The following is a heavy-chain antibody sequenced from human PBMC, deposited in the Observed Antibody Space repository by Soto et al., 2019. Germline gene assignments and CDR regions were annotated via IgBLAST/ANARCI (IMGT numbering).Heavy chain of an antibody. CDR1: GYTFTGYY. J-gene: IGHJ5*02. D-gene: IGHD6-19*01. V-gene: IGHV1-2*04. CDR3: ARVKHSAVAGTNWSDP. CDR2: INPNSGGT. Sequence: ASVKVSCKASGYTFTGYYMHWVRQAPGQGLEWMGWINPNSGGTNYAQKFQGWVTMTRDTSISTAYMELSRLRSDDTAVYYCARVKHSAVAGTNWSDPRGPATTVPVSS.